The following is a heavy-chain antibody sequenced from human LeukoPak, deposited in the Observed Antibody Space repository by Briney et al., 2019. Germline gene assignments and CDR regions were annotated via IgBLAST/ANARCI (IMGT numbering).Heavy chain of an antibody. CDR3: ARTVMTTSTYGYYYYYGMDV. V-gene: IGHV3-21*01. Sequence: PGGSLRLSCAASGFTFSSYSMNWVRQAPGKGLEWVSSISSSSSDIYYADSVKGRFTISRDNAKNSLYLQMNSLRAEDTAVYYCARTVMTTSTYGYYYYYGMDVWGQGTTVTVSS. CDR2: ISSSSSDI. D-gene: IGHD3-16*01. CDR1: GFTFSSYS. J-gene: IGHJ6*02.